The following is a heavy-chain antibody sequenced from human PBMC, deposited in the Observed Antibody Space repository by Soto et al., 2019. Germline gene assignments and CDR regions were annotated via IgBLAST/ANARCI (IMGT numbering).Heavy chain of an antibody. D-gene: IGHD3-10*01. CDR3: ASSYGSGYRAFDY. Sequence: QVQLVQSGAEVKRPGSSVKVSCKASGDTFNFYSINWVRQAPGVGLEWMGRVNPIVSMSNYAQKFQGRVKMTADKSTSKAYMELSSLRSEDTAIYYCASSYGSGYRAFDYWGQGALVTVSS. CDR1: GDTFNFYS. V-gene: IGHV1-69*02. CDR2: VNPIVSMS. J-gene: IGHJ4*02.